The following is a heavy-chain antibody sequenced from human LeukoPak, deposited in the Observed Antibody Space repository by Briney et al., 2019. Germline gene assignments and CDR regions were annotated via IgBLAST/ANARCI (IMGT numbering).Heavy chain of an antibody. CDR2: IYTSGST. CDR3: ARHRAAARYYYYYYYMDV. D-gene: IGHD6-13*01. CDR1: GVSISSYY. Sequence: PSETLSLTCTVSGVSISSYYWSWIRQPAGKGLEWIGRIYTSGSTNYNPSLKSRVTISVDTSKNQFSLKLSSVTAADTAVYYCARHRAAARYYYYYYYMDVWGKGTTVTISS. J-gene: IGHJ6*03. V-gene: IGHV4-4*07.